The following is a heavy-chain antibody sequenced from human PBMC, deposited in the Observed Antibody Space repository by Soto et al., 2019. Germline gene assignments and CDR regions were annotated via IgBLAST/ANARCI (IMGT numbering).Heavy chain of an antibody. D-gene: IGHD6-13*01. CDR1: GYTFTSYA. Sequence: ASVKVSCKASGYTFTSYAMHWVRQAPGQRLEWMGWINAGNGNTKYSQKFQGRVTITRDTSASTAYMELSGLRSEDTAVYYCARGSPYSSSWFTPASSFDYWGQGTLVTVSS. V-gene: IGHV1-3*01. J-gene: IGHJ4*02. CDR2: INAGNGNT. CDR3: ARGSPYSSSWFTPASSFDY.